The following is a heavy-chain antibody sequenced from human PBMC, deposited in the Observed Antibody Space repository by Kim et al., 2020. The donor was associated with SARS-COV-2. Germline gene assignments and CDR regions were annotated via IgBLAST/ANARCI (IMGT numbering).Heavy chain of an antibody. V-gene: IGHV3-30*18. CDR3: ANIGYSSGWPDY. Sequence: GGSLRLSCAASGFTFSSYGMHWVRQAPGKGLEWVAVISYDGSNKYYADSVKGRFTISRDNSKNTLYLQMNSLRAEDTAVYYCANIGYSSGWPDYWGQGTLVTVSS. D-gene: IGHD6-19*01. CDR2: ISYDGSNK. J-gene: IGHJ4*02. CDR1: GFTFSSYG.